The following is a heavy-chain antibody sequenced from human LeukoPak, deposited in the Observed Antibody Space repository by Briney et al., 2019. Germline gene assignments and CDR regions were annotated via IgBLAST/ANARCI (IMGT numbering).Heavy chain of an antibody. CDR1: GFTVSSNY. CDR3: ARQRYYYDSSGPYFDY. J-gene: IGHJ4*02. D-gene: IGHD3-22*01. V-gene: IGHV3-53*01. CDR2: IYSGGST. Sequence: GGSLRLSCAASGFTVSSNYMNWVRPAPRQGLEWASVIYSGGSTYYPDSVKGRFTISRDNSKNTLYLQMNSLRAEDTAVYYCARQRYYYDSSGPYFDYWGQGTLVTVSS.